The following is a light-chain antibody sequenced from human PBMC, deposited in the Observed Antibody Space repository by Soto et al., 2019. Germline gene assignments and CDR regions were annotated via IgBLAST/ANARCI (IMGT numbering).Light chain of an antibody. CDR2: DAS. CDR3: QQYGSSPIT. Sequence: EIVLTQSPATLSLSPGERATLSCRASQSVSTYLAWYQQRPGQAPRLLIYDASKRATGIPARFSGTKSGTDFTLTIRRLEPEDAAVYYCQQYGSSPITFGQGTRLEI. V-gene: IGKV3-11*01. CDR1: QSVSTY. J-gene: IGKJ5*01.